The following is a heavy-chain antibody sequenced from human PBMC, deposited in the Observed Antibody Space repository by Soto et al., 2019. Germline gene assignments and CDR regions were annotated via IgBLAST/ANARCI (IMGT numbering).Heavy chain of an antibody. CDR2: IYYSGST. V-gene: IGHV4-30-4*01. Sequence: PSETLSLTCTVSGGSISSGDYYWSWIRQPPGKGLEWIGYIYYSGSTYYNPSLKSRVTISVDTSKNQFSLKLSSVTAADTAVYYCARAPSYYYDSSGYYLSGQYSDYWGQGTLVTVSS. J-gene: IGHJ4*02. CDR1: GGSISSGDYY. CDR3: ARAPSYYYDSSGYYLSGQYSDY. D-gene: IGHD3-22*01.